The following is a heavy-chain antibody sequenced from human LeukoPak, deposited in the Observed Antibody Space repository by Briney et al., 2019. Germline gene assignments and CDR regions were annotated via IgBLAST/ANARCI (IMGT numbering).Heavy chain of an antibody. D-gene: IGHD1-26*01. CDR3: ARSWDARLNFDY. CDR1: GFIVSRNY. CDR2: IHSGGST. Sequence: PGGSLRLSCAASGFIVSRNYMNWVRQAPGKGLEWVSVIHSGGSTYYADSVKGRFTISRDNSKNTVDLQMNDLRAEDTAVYYCARSWDARLNFDYWGQGTLVTVSS. J-gene: IGHJ4*02. V-gene: IGHV3-66*02.